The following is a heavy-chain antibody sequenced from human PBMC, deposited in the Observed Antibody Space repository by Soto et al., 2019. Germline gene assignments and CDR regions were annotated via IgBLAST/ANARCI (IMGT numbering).Heavy chain of an antibody. V-gene: IGHV1-18*01. CDR2: ISAYNGNT. D-gene: IGHD2-15*01. J-gene: IGHJ6*03. Sequence: ASVKVSCKASGYTFTSYGISWVRQAPGQGLEWMGWISAYNGNTNYAQKLQGRVTMTTDTSTSTAYMELRSLRSDDTAVYYCARRIKGPYYYYYYMDVWGKGTTVTVSS. CDR3: ARRIKGPYYYYYYMDV. CDR1: GYTFTSYG.